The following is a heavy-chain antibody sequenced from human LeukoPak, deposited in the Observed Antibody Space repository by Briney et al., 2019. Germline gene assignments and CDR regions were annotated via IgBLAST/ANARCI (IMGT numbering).Heavy chain of an antibody. CDR3: AREGLYYDSSGYYHFDC. D-gene: IGHD3-22*01. CDR2: IIPIFGTA. J-gene: IGHJ4*02. Sequence: SVKVSCKASGGTFSSYAISWVRQAPGQGLEWMGGIIPIFGTANYAQKFQGRVTITADESTSTAYMELSSLRSEDTAVYYCAREGLYYDSSGYYHFDCWGQGTLVTVSS. CDR1: GGTFSSYA. V-gene: IGHV1-69*13.